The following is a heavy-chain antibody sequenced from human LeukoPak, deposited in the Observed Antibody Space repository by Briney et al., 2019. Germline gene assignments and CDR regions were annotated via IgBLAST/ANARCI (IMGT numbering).Heavy chain of an antibody. V-gene: IGHV1-2*02. CDR1: GYTFTGYY. J-gene: IGHJ4*02. D-gene: IGHD3-10*01. Sequence: ASVKVSCKASGYTFTGYYMHWVRQAPGQGLEWMGWINPNSGGTNYAQKFQGRVTMTRDTSISTAYMELSRLTSDDTAVYYCARVPLDSGAGSYLDHWGQGTLVTVSS. CDR3: ARVPLDSGAGSYLDH. CDR2: INPNSGGT.